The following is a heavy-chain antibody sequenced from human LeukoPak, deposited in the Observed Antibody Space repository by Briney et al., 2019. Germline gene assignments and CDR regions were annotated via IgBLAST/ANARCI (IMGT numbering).Heavy chain of an antibody. Sequence: GGSLRLSCAASGFTFTNYWMSWVRQAPGKGLEWVANIKGDGSEKYYVDSVKGRFIISRDNGKNSLYLQMNSLRAEDTAVYYCAAQYLPRRGVGDVFDIWGQGTLVTVSS. CDR2: IKGDGSEK. J-gene: IGHJ3*02. CDR1: GFTFTNYW. V-gene: IGHV3-7*01. D-gene: IGHD3-10*01. CDR3: AAQYLPRRGVGDVFDI.